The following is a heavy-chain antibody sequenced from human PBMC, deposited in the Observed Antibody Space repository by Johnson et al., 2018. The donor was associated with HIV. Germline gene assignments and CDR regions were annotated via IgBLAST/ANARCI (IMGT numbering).Heavy chain of an antibody. V-gene: IGHV3-7*01. J-gene: IGHJ3*02. Sequence: VQLVESGGGVVQPGRSLRLSCAASGFTFSSYAMHWVRQAPGKGLEWVANIKQDGSEKYYVDSVKGRFTISRDNAKNSLYLQMNSLRAEDTAVYYCARALLIAARPVGAFDIWGQGTMVTVSS. CDR2: IKQDGSEK. CDR3: ARALLIAARPVGAFDI. CDR1: GFTFSSYA. D-gene: IGHD6-6*01.